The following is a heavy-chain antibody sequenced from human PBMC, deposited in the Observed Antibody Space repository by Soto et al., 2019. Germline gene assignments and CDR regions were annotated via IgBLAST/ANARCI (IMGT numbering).Heavy chain of an antibody. CDR2: ISGGGVST. V-gene: IGHV3-23*01. J-gene: IGHJ4*01. Sequence: GGSLRLSCAASGFSFAGYALTWVRLAPGKGLEWVASISGGGVSTYYADSVKGRFSISRDNSNRVVYLQMGSLTAGDTAVYYCAKTETVNGYCNAFDYWGHGPRITVSS. D-gene: IGHD3-22*01. CDR1: GFSFAGYA. CDR3: AKTETVNGYCNAFDY.